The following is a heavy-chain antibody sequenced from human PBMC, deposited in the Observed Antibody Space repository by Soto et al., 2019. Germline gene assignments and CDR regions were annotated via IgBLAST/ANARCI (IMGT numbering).Heavy chain of an antibody. CDR1: GYTFTNYD. J-gene: IGHJ6*02. Sequence: QVQRVQSGAEVKKPGASVKVSCKASGYTFTNYDINWVRQATGQGLEWMGWMNPNSGNTGYSQKFQGRVTMTRNTSISTTYMELSSLRSEDTDVYYCAIAPSLTIFGVVIIAYYGMDVWGQGTTVTVSS. D-gene: IGHD3-3*01. CDR3: AIAPSLTIFGVVIIAYYGMDV. V-gene: IGHV1-8*01. CDR2: MNPNSGNT.